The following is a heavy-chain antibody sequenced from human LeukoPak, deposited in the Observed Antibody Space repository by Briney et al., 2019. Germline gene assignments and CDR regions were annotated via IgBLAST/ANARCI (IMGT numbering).Heavy chain of an antibody. D-gene: IGHD3-9*01. Sequence: PDSDDTGYAQKFQGRVTMTRDTSIRTAYMELSRLQSEDTAIYYCARGLGDYNTDWFPVSGYWGQGTLVTVSS. CDR2: PDSDDT. V-gene: IGHV1-8*01. CDR3: ARGLGDYNTDWFPVSGY. J-gene: IGHJ4*02.